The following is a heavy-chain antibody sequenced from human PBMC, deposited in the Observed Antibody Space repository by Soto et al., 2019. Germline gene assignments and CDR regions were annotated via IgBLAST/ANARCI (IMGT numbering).Heavy chain of an antibody. D-gene: IGHD3-10*01. J-gene: IGHJ6*03. CDR1: GFTFSSYG. V-gene: IGHV3-30*18. CDR2: ISYDGSNK. Sequence: GGSLRLSCAASGFTFSSYGMHWVRQAPGKGLEWVAVISYDGSNKYYADSVKGRFTISRDNSKNTLYLQMNSLRAEDTAVYYCAKQGSSFGELLYPSIFYYMDVWGKGTTVTVSS. CDR3: AKQGSSFGELLYPSIFYYMDV.